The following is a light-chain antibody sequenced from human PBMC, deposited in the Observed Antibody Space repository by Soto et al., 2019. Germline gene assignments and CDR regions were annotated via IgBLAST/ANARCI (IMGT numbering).Light chain of an antibody. Sequence: QSVLTQPPSASGTPGQRVTISCSGSGSNIGSNYVYWYQQLPGTAPKLLIYRNNPRPSGVPDRFSGSKSGTSASLAISGLRSEDEADYYCAAWDDSLSGYVFGTGTKVTVL. V-gene: IGLV1-47*01. J-gene: IGLJ1*01. CDR3: AAWDDSLSGYV. CDR1: GSNIGSNY. CDR2: RNN.